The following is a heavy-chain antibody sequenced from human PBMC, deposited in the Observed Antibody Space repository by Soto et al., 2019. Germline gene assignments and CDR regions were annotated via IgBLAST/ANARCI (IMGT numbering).Heavy chain of an antibody. V-gene: IGHV4-61*01. CDR2: VHSSGIT. J-gene: IGHJ5*02. D-gene: IGHD3-16*01. CDR1: GGSVSNDNLY. CDR3: ARGLTMGQLPSHFDH. Sequence: SETLSLTCTGSGGSVSNDNLYWSWLRQPPGKGLEWIGYVHSSGITNYNPSLKRRVTISVDTSRNQFSLRLSSVTAADTAVYYCARGLTMGQLPSHFDHWGQGTLVTVSS.